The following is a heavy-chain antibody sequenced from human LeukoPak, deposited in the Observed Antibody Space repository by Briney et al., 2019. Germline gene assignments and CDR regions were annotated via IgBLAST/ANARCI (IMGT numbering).Heavy chain of an antibody. CDR3: ARETSHFDY. CDR2: TYYRTKLYN. J-gene: IGHJ4*02. V-gene: IGHV6-1*01. Sequence: SHTHSLICVISGDSLSSISAAWDWSRQSPSSVLEWLGRTYYRTKLYNDYAVSVKSRITINPDTAKNQFFLQLNSGTPEDTAVYCCARETSHFDYWGQGTLVTVSS. CDR1: GDSLSSISAA.